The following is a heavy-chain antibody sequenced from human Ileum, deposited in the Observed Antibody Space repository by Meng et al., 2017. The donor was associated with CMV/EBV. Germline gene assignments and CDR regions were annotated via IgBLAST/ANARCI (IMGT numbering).Heavy chain of an antibody. CDR3: ARMPGRRFDS. CDR1: GESISDGAYY. Sequence: VHLPESGPGLVTPSQTLSLTCTVSGESISDGAYYWSWIRQSPEKGLEWIGHVYYTGTTYYNRSLRSRVAISIDTSNNEFSLKLSSVTAADTAVYYCARMPGRRFDSWGQGTLVTVSS. CDR2: VYYTGTT. D-gene: IGHD2-2*01. V-gene: IGHV4-30-4*08. J-gene: IGHJ5*01.